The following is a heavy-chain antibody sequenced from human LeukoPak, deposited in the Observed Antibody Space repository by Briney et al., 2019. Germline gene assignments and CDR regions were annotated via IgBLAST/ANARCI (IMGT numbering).Heavy chain of an antibody. Sequence: PGGSLRLSCAASGFTFHDYGMSWVRQAPGKGLEWVSGINWNGGSTGYADSVKGRFTISRDNAKNSLYLQTNSLRAEDTALYYCATSTWSIWSFAYWGQGTLVTVSS. D-gene: IGHD6-13*01. CDR2: INWNGGST. J-gene: IGHJ4*02. CDR3: ATSTWSIWSFAY. CDR1: GFTFHDYG. V-gene: IGHV3-20*04.